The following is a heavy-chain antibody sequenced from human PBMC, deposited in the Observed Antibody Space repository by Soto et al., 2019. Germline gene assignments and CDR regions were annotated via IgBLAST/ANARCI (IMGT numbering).Heavy chain of an antibody. D-gene: IGHD2-21*02. CDR1: GGSINTYNLF. V-gene: IGHV4-39*01. J-gene: IGHJ4*02. CDR2: IHYSGNA. CDR3: ASVNVTLDF. Sequence: QWQLQESGPGLVGPSETLSLTCTVSGGSINTYNLFWAWIRQPPGKGLEWIASIHYSGNAYYNPSLTSRVNISRDTSKNRVSLELSSVTAADTAVYYCASVNVTLDFWCPGTLVTVSS.